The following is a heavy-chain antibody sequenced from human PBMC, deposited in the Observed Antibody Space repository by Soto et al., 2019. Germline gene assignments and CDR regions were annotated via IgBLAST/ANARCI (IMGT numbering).Heavy chain of an antibody. V-gene: IGHV3-11*01. CDR1: GFTFGDYE. CDR2: LSRSGNTI. D-gene: IGHD6-19*01. Sequence: QVQLVESGGGLVQPGGSLRLSGEASGFTFGDYEMSWIRQAAGKGPEWVSFLSRSGNTIYYADSVKGLFSISRDNAENSLYLQMASLRVEDTATYFCARSSGWYDADSFDMWGQGTMVTVSA. J-gene: IGHJ3*02. CDR3: ARSSGWYDADSFDM.